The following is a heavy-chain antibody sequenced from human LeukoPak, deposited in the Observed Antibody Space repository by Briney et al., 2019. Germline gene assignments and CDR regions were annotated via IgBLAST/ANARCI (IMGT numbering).Heavy chain of an antibody. CDR3: ARGVVPAATENWFDP. V-gene: IGHV1-69*05. CDR2: IIPIFGTA. J-gene: IGHJ5*02. D-gene: IGHD2-2*01. CDR1: GGTFSSYA. Sequence: ASVKVSCKASGGTFSSYAISWVRQAPGQGLEWMGGIIPIFGTANYAQKFQGRVTITTDESTSTAYMELSSLRSEDTAVYYCARGVVPAATENWFDPWGQGTLVTVSS.